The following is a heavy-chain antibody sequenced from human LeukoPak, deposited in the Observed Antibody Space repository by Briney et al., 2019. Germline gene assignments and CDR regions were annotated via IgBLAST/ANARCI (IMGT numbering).Heavy chain of an antibody. J-gene: IGHJ4*02. D-gene: IGHD3-16*01. CDR3: ARDLPQEGGV. Sequence: GASVKVSCKASGYTFTGYYMHWVRQAPGQGLEWMGWINPNSGGTKSAQRFQGRVTMTRDTSITTAYMELTRLRSDDTAVYYCARDLPQEGGVWGQGTLVTVSS. V-gene: IGHV1-2*02. CDR1: GYTFTGYY. CDR2: INPNSGGT.